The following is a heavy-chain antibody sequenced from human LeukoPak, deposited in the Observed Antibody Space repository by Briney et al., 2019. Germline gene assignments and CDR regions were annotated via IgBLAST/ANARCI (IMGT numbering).Heavy chain of an antibody. CDR1: GGTFSSYA. J-gene: IGHJ6*02. CDR3: ARDRDYYGSGSYYKGYGMDV. Sequence: SVKVSCKASGGTFSSYAISWVRQAPGQGLEWMGGIIPIFGTANYALKFQGRVTITADESTSTAYMELSSLRSEDTAVYYCARDRDYYGSGSYYKGYGMDVWGQGTTVTVSS. D-gene: IGHD3-10*01. V-gene: IGHV1-69*13. CDR2: IIPIFGTA.